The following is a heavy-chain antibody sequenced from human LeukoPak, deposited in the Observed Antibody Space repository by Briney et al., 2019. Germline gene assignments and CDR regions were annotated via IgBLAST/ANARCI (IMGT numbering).Heavy chain of an antibody. D-gene: IGHD2-2*01. V-gene: IGHV3-23*01. CDR1: GFTFSSYA. CDR3: AKDPASNIVVVPAADDY. CDR2: ISGSGGST. J-gene: IGHJ4*02. Sequence: GGSLRLSCAASGFTFSSYAMSWVRQAPGKGLEWVSAISGSGGSTYYADSVKGRFTISRDNSKNTLYLQMNSLRAEDTAVYYCAKDPASNIVVVPAADDYWGQGTLVTVSS.